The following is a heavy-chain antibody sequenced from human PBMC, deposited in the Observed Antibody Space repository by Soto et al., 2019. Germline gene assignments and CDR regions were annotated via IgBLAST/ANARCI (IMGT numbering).Heavy chain of an antibody. CDR3: ARIYCTTTTGDSWFDP. V-gene: IGHV5-10-1*01. CDR1: GYTFTTFW. Sequence: GASLKISWTGFGYTFTTFWISWVRQMPGKGLEWMGRIEPGDTYATYSPAFQGHVTISADKATSTAYLQWSSLKASDTAMYFCARIYCTTTTGDSWFDPWGQGTLVTVS. CDR2: IEPGDTYA. J-gene: IGHJ5*01. D-gene: IGHD2-2*01.